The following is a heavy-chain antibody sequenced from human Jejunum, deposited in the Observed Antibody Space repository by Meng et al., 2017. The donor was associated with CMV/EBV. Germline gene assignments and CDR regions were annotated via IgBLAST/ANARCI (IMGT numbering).Heavy chain of an antibody. J-gene: IGHJ3*02. CDR2: ISSGSSYR. V-gene: IGHV3-21*01. CDR3: ARDRKDVGYFDI. D-gene: IGHD1-14*01. CDR1: GFTFNTYS. Sequence: CTASGFTFNTYSMSWVRQAPGKGLEWVSYISSGSSYRHYADSVKGRFTISRDNAENSLYLQMSGLRAEDTAVYYCARDRKDVGYFDIRGQGAMVTVSS.